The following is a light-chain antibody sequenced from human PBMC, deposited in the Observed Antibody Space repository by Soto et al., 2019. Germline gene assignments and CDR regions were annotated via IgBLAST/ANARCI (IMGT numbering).Light chain of an antibody. CDR2: KAS. V-gene: IGKV1-5*03. J-gene: IGKJ2*01. Sequence: DIQMTQSPSTLSASVGDRVTISCRASQSISSWLAVYQQKPGKAPKLLIHKASILESGVPSRFSGSASVTEFTLTISSLQPDDFATYYCQQYNSYSTFGRGTKLEIK. CDR3: QQYNSYST. CDR1: QSISSW.